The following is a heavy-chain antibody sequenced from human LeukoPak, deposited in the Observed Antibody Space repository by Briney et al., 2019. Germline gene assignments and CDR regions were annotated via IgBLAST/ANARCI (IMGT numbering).Heavy chain of an antibody. CDR1: GFTFSTYW. D-gene: IGHD6-13*01. CDR3: ARGMRGSSWLSFDY. V-gene: IGHV3-7*01. Sequence: GGSLRLSCAASGFTFSTYWMSWVRQAPEKGLEWVANIKQDGSEKYYVDSVKGRFTISRDNAKNSLYLQMNSLRTEGTAIYYCARGMRGSSWLSFDYWGQGTLVTVSS. J-gene: IGHJ4*02. CDR2: IKQDGSEK.